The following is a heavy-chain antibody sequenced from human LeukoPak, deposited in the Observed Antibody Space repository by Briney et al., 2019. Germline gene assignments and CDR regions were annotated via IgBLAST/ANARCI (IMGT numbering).Heavy chain of an antibody. Sequence: GGSLRLSCAASGFTFSSYAMSWVRQAPGKGLEWVSAISGSGGGTYYADSVKGRFTISRDNSKNTLYLQMNSVRAEDTAIYYCAKVYSSGWLDAFDIWGEGTMVTVSS. CDR1: GFTFSSYA. J-gene: IGHJ3*02. D-gene: IGHD6-19*01. CDR3: AKVYSSGWLDAFDI. V-gene: IGHV3-23*01. CDR2: ISGSGGGT.